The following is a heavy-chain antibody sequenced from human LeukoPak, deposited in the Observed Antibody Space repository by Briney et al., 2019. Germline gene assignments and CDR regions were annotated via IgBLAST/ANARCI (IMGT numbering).Heavy chain of an antibody. CDR2: ISSSSSYI. J-gene: IGHJ4*02. CDR3: AREYSSPRGAYYFDY. D-gene: IGHD6-13*01. CDR1: GFTFSSYS. V-gene: IGHV3-21*01. Sequence: GGSLRLSCAASGFTFSSYSMNWVRQAPGKGLEWVSSISSSSSYIYYADSVKGRFTISRDNAKNSLYLQMNSLRAEDTAVYYCAREYSSPRGAYYFDYWGQGTLVTVSS.